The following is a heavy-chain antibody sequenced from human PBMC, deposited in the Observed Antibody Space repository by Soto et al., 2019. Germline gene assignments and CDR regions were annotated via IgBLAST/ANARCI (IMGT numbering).Heavy chain of an antibody. Sequence: ASVKFSCKASGYTFTDYNMHCVRQAPGQGLEWMGLINPNSGGTNYPQRFQGRVTMTRDTSISTAYMELSTLRSDDTAIYYCARDISGSYDYWGQGTLVTVSS. D-gene: IGHD1-26*01. CDR3: ARDISGSYDY. V-gene: IGHV1-2*02. CDR2: INPNSGGT. J-gene: IGHJ4*02. CDR1: GYTFTDYN.